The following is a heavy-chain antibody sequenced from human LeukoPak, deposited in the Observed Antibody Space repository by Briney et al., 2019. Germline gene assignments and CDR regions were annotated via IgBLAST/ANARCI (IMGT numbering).Heavy chain of an antibody. J-gene: IGHJ4*02. D-gene: IGHD2-15*01. CDR2: FHYSGST. Sequence: SETLSPTCRVSGASVSNYYWSWIRQSPGKGLEWIGFFHYSGSTNYNPSPNSRVTTSIDTSMNQLSLTLVSVTAADTAVYFCARHHDGGPKLRLDFWGLGVLVTVSS. CDR3: ARHHDGGPKLRLDF. V-gene: IGHV4-59*08. CDR1: GASVSNYY.